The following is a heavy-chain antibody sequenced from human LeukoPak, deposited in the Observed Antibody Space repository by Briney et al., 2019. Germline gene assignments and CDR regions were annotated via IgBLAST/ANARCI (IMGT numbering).Heavy chain of an antibody. D-gene: IGHD6-19*01. Sequence: GGSLRLSCAASGFTFNIFGMNWVRQAPGKGLEWVSYISNSIGTIYYADSVKGRFTISRDNAKNSLYLQMNSLRAEDTAVYYCARLRGSGWHDYWGQGTLVTVSS. CDR1: GFTFNIFG. J-gene: IGHJ4*02. CDR3: ARLRGSGWHDY. CDR2: ISNSIGTI. V-gene: IGHV3-48*01.